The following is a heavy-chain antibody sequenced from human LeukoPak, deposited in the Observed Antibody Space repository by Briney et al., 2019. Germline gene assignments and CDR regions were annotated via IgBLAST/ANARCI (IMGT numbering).Heavy chain of an antibody. CDR2: ISRSGDII. Sequence: GGSLRLSCAASGFTFSDYYMSWIRQAPGKGLEWLSYISRSGDIIYYADSVRGRFTISRDNAKSSLFLQMNTLRAEDTAVYYRARGDSYFDYWGQGSLVTVSS. CDR1: GFTFSDYY. J-gene: IGHJ4*02. D-gene: IGHD2-21*02. CDR3: ARGDSYFDY. V-gene: IGHV3-11*01.